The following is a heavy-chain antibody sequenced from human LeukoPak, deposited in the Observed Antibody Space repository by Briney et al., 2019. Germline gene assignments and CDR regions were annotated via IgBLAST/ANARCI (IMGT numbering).Heavy chain of an antibody. V-gene: IGHV3-74*01. J-gene: IGHJ4*02. CDR2: ISTDGYTT. D-gene: IGHD2-15*01. Sequence: GGSLRLSCAASGFTFSSYAMSWVRQAPGKGLVWVSRISTDGYTTDYADFVQGRFTASRDNTKNTWSLEMNSLRAEDTAVYYCVVGGSPGYWGQGTLVTVS. CDR3: VVGGSPGY. CDR1: GFTFSSYA.